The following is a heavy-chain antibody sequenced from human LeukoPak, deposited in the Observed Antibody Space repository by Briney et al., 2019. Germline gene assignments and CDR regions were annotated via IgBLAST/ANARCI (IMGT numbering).Heavy chain of an antibody. V-gene: IGHV3-23*01. CDR3: ATTDYYGSGSYYNYTDY. J-gene: IGHJ4*02. CDR1: GFTFSSYA. D-gene: IGHD3-10*01. Sequence: GGSLRLSCAASGFTFSSYAMSWVRQAPGKGLEWVSAISGSGGSTYYADSVKGRFTISRDNSKNTLYLQMNSLRAEDTAVYYCATTDYYGSGSYYNYTDYWGQGTLVTVSS. CDR2: ISGSGGST.